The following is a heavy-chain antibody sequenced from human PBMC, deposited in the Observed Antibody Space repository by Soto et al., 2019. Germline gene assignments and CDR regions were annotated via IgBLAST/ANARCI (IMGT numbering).Heavy chain of an antibody. CDR1: GFTFSSYS. CDR3: ARGRPYYDFWSGYYTLAGYGMDV. D-gene: IGHD3-3*01. Sequence: GGSLRLSCAASGFTFSSYSMNWVRQAPGKGLEWVSYISSSSSTIYYADSVKGRSTISRDNAKNSLYLQMNSLRDEDTAVYYCARGRPYYDFWSGYYTLAGYGMDVWGQGTTVTVSS. J-gene: IGHJ6*02. CDR2: ISSSSSTI. V-gene: IGHV3-48*02.